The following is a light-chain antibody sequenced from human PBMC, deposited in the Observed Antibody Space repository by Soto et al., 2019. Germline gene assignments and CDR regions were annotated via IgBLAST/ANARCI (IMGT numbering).Light chain of an antibody. CDR3: QQFNSYPWT. CDR2: DAS. J-gene: IGKJ1*01. V-gene: IGKV1-13*02. Sequence: AIQLTQSPSSLSASVGDRVIITCRASQGISSALAWYHQKPGKAPKLLIFDASTLKGGVPSRFSGSGSGTDFTLTISSLQREDFATYYCQQFNSYPWTFGQGTKVEIK. CDR1: QGISSA.